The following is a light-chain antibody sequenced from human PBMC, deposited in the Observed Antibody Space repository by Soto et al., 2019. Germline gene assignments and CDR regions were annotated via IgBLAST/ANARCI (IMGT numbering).Light chain of an antibody. Sequence: EVVMTQSPATLSVSPWERATLSCRASQSVSSNLAWYQQKPGQAPRLLIYGASTRATGIPARFTGSGSGTEFTLTISSLQSEDFAMYYCQQYNNWPPYTFGQGTNLDIK. CDR2: GAS. CDR1: QSVSSN. V-gene: IGKV3-15*01. J-gene: IGKJ2*01. CDR3: QQYNNWPPYT.